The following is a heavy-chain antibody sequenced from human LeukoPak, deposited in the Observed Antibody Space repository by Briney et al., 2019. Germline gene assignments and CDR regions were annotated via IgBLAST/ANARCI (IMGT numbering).Heavy chain of an antibody. CDR1: GGTFSSYA. V-gene: IGHV1-69*13. CDR2: IIPIFGTA. Sequence: GASVKVSCKASGGTFSSYAISWVRQAPGQGLEWMGGIIPIFGTANCAQKFQGRVTITADESTSTAYMELSSLRSEDTAVYYCARGRWELLGQAAFDIWGQGTMVTVSS. J-gene: IGHJ3*02. D-gene: IGHD1-26*01. CDR3: ARGRWELLGQAAFDI.